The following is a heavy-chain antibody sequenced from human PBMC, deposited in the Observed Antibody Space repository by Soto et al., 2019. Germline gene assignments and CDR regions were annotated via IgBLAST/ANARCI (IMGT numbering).Heavy chain of an antibody. CDR3: AKGPDIAVSGPNDY. CDR1: GFTFRSYG. J-gene: IGHJ4*02. V-gene: IGHV3-30*18. Sequence: QVQLVETGGGVVQAGRSLRLSCEASGFTFRSYGMHWVRQAPGKGLEWVAVISYDATSKYFGDSVKGRFTVTRNNSKNTVHLEMNRLITDATAVYYCAKGPDIAVSGPNDYWGQGTLVTVSS. CDR2: ISYDATSK. D-gene: IGHD3-9*01.